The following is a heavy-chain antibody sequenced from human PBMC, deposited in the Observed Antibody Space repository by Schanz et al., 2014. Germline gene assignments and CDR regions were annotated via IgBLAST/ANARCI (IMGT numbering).Heavy chain of an antibody. V-gene: IGHV1-69*09. Sequence: QVQLVQSGAEVKKPGVSVKVSCKASGYIFGSHGMTWVRQAPGQGLEWMGRIIPILGITNVAQTFQDRVTITADKSTSTAYMELSSLRSEDTAVYYCARGLGDERWLDLNEAFDIWGQGTTXTVSS. J-gene: IGHJ3*02. D-gene: IGHD6-19*01. CDR2: IIPILGIT. CDR3: ARGLGDERWLDLNEAFDI. CDR1: GYIFGSHG.